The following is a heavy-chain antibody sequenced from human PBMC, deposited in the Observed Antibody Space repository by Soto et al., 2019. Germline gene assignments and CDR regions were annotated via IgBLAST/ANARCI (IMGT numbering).Heavy chain of an antibody. Sequence: EVQLVESGGGLVKPGGSLRLSCAASGFTFSNGWMSWVRQGPGGGLEWVGRIKRNIDGGTTDYATPVKGRFAISRDDSNSILYLEMNSLRSEDTAVYYCTTVDAVVLNWGQGLLVTVSS. D-gene: IGHD6-19*01. J-gene: IGHJ4*02. CDR2: IKRNIDGGTT. CDR3: TTVDAVVLN. V-gene: IGHV3-15*01. CDR1: GFTFSNGW.